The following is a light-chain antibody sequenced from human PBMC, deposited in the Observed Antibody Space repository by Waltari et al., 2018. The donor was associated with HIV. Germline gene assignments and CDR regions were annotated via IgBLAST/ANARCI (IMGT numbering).Light chain of an antibody. CDR3: SAWDSSLSEWV. J-gene: IGLJ3*02. Sequence: AGLTQPSSVSKGLGQNVTLTCTGNDKNVGHEGAGWLLRHEGHPPEVLSYRGGARPAGISQKYSASRSGTTASLTITGCRGDDEAVYYCSAWDSSLSEWVFGGGTKLTVL. CDR2: RGG. CDR1: DKNVGHEG. V-gene: IGLV10-54*01.